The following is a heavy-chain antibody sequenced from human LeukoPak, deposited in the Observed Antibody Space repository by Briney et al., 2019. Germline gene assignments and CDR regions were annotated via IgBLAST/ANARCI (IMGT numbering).Heavy chain of an antibody. D-gene: IGHD5-24*01. CDR2: IYYSGST. J-gene: IGHJ3*02. V-gene: IGHV4-59*11. Sequence: SQTLSLTCTVSGGSISSHYWSWIRQSPGKGLEWIGYIYYSGSTNYNPSLKSRVTISVDTSKNQFSLKLSSVTAADTAVYYCARGEMATIEDAFDIWGQGTMVTVSS. CDR3: ARGEMATIEDAFDI. CDR1: GGSISSHY.